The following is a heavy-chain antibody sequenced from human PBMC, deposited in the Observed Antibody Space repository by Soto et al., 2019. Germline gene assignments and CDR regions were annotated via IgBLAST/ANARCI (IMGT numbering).Heavy chain of an antibody. CDR2: ISYDGSNK. D-gene: IGHD6-19*01. J-gene: IGHJ6*02. V-gene: IGHV3-30*18. CDR1: GFTFSSYG. Sequence: PGGSLRLSCAASGFTFSSYGMHWVRQAPGKGLEWVAVISYDGSNKYYADSVKGRFTISRDNSKNTLYLQMNSLRAEDTAVYYCAKDQFAARGWYVRYYYYYYGMDVWGQGTTVTVSS. CDR3: AKDQFAARGWYVRYYYYYYGMDV.